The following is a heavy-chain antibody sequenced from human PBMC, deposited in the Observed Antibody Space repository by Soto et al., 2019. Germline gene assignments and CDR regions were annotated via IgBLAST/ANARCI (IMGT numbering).Heavy chain of an antibody. V-gene: IGHV4-38-2*02. CDR1: GYSISSGYY. Sequence: SETLSLTFPVSGYSISSGYYRGWIRQPPGKGLEWIGSIYHSGSTYYNPSLKSRVTISVDTSKNQFSLKLSSVTAADTAVYYCARARYYYDSSGEFDYWGQGTLVTVSS. CDR3: ARARYYYDSSGEFDY. D-gene: IGHD3-22*01. CDR2: IYHSGST. J-gene: IGHJ4*02.